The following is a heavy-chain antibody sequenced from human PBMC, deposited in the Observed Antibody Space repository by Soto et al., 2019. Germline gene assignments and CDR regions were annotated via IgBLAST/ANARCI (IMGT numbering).Heavy chain of an antibody. J-gene: IGHJ4*02. D-gene: IGHD7-27*01. V-gene: IGHV1-18*01. CDR2: ISAYNGNT. CDR1: GYTFTSYY. Sequence: QVQLVQSGAEVKKPGASVKVSCKASGYTFTSYYISWVRQAPGQGLEWMGWISAYNGNTNYAQKVQDRVTMTQDTPTSTAYRELRSLRSDDTAVYSCARAGPPADYWGPGTLVTVSS. CDR3: ARAGPPADY.